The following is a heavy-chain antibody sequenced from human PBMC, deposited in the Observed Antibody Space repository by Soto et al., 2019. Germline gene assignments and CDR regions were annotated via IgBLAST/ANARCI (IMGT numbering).Heavy chain of an antibody. CDR2: IIPIFGTA. CDR1: GGTFSSYA. CDR3: ARDRVPSSWPTYNPYNWFDP. V-gene: IGHV1-69*01. J-gene: IGHJ5*02. D-gene: IGHD6-13*01. Sequence: QVQLVQSGAEVKKPGSSVKVSCKASGGTFSSYAISWVRQAPGQGLEWMGGIIPIFGTANYAQKFQGRVTITAHESTSTAYLELSSLRSEDTAVYYCARDRVPSSWPTYNPYNWFDPWGQGTLVTVSA.